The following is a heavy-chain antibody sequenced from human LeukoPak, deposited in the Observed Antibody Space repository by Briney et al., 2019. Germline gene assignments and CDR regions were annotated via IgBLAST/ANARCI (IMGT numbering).Heavy chain of an antibody. J-gene: IGHJ4*02. CDR3: ARDSSPGFLEWFAFDY. D-gene: IGHD3-3*01. CDR1: GFTFTHYA. Sequence: PGGSLRLSCAASGFTFTHYAMHWVRQAPGKGLEWVALISYDGNNNYYADSVKGRFTISRDNSKNTLYVQMNSLTAEDTALYYCARDSSPGFLEWFAFDYWGQGSLVTVSS. V-gene: IGHV3-30-3*01. CDR2: ISYDGNNN.